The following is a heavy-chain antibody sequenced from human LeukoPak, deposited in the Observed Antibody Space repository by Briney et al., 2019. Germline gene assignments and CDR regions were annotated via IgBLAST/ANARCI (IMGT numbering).Heavy chain of an antibody. CDR3: ARVEGGWDSSGYYFEYFQH. D-gene: IGHD3-22*01. CDR1: GYTFTGYY. CDR2: INPNSGGT. J-gene: IGHJ1*01. Sequence: GASVKVSCKASGYTFTGYYMHWVRQAPGQGPEWMGWINPNSGGTNYAQKFQGRVTTTRDTSISTAYMELSRLRSDDTAVYYCARVEGGWDSSGYYFEYFQHWGQGTLVTVSS. V-gene: IGHV1-2*02.